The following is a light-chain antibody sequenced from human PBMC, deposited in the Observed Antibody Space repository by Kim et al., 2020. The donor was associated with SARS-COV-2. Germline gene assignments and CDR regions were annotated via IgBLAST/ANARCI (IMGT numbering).Light chain of an antibody. CDR3: FSWTSSNTYV. J-gene: IGLJ1*01. V-gene: IGLV2-18*02. Sequence: GQSATISCIGTSSDVGRYDRVAWYQQPPDTAPKLMIYGVSDRPSGVPDRFSGSKSGNTASLTISGLQAEDEADYYCFSWTSSNTYVFGTGTKVTVL. CDR1: SSDVGRYDR. CDR2: GVS.